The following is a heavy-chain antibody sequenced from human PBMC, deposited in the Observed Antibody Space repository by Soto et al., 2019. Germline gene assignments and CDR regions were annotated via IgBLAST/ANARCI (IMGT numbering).Heavy chain of an antibody. Sequence: EVPLVESGGGLVQPGGSLRLSCAASGFPFSSYWIHWVRQAPGKGLVWVSRINSDGTSTNHADSVKGRFTIFRDNAKNSVRPQINSPSDEDTAVYYWGRGVDRAGFDPWGKGIQVTISS. D-gene: IGHD2-15*01. J-gene: IGHJ5*02. CDR1: GFPFSSYW. CDR3: GRGVDRAGFDP. V-gene: IGHV3-74*01. CDR2: INSDGTST.